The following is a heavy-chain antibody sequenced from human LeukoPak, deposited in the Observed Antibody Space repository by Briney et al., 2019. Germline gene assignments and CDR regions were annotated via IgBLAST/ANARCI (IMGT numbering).Heavy chain of an antibody. D-gene: IGHD2-15*01. Sequence: PSETLSLTCAVSGGSISSSNWWSWVRQPPGKGLEWIAEIYHSGSTNYNPSLKSRLTISVDKSKNQFSLKLSSVTAADTAVYYCARGRCSGGSCEVWFDPWGQGTLVTVSS. CDR2: IYHSGST. V-gene: IGHV4-4*02. J-gene: IGHJ5*02. CDR3: ARGRCSGGSCEVWFDP. CDR1: GGSISSSNW.